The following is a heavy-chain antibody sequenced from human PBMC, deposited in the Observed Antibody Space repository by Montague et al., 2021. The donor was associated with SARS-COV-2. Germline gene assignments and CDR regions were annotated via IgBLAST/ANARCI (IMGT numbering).Heavy chain of an antibody. Sequence: SLRLFCAASGFTFNSYNMNWVRQAPGKGLEWVSHISTSTYIDYADSVKGRFTISRDNAKSSLYLQMHSLRVEDTAVYYCARDGWMTTMTTFDYWGQGTLVTVSS. D-gene: IGHD4-17*01. CDR3: ARDGWMTTMTTFDY. CDR2: ISTSTYI. J-gene: IGHJ4*02. V-gene: IGHV3-21*01. CDR1: GFTFNSYN.